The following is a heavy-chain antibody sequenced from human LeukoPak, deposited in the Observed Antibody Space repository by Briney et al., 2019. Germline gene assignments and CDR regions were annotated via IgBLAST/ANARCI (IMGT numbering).Heavy chain of an antibody. Sequence: ASVKVSCKASGYTFTSYGISWGRQAPGQGLEWMGWISAYNGNTNYAQKLQGRVTMTTDTSTRTAYMQLRSLRSDDTAVYYCARVYGGNSRDLYYGMDVWGQGPTVTVSS. CDR3: ARVYGGNSRDLYYGMDV. CDR2: ISAYNGNT. CDR1: GYTFTSYG. V-gene: IGHV1-18*01. D-gene: IGHD4-23*01. J-gene: IGHJ6*02.